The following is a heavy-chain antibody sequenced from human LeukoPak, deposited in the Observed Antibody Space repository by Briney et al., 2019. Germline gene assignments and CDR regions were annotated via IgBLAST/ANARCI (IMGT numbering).Heavy chain of an antibody. CDR1: GFTFSSYG. J-gene: IGHJ4*02. V-gene: IGHV3-30*02. D-gene: IGHD3-16*01. CDR3: ARENALLGGLLDY. Sequence: PGGSLRLSCAASGFTFSSYGMHWVRQAPGKGLEWVAFIRYDGSNKYYADSVKGRFTISRDNSKNTLYLQMNSLRAEDTALYYCARENALLGGLLDYWGQGTLVTVSS. CDR2: IRYDGSNK.